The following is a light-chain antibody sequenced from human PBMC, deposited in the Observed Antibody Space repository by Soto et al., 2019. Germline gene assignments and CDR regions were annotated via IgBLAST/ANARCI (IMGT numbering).Light chain of an antibody. CDR1: NSNIGSNT. Sequence: QSVLTQPPSASGTPGQRVTISCSGGNSNIGSNTVNWYQQLPGTAPKLLIYNNNQRPSGVPDRFSGSKSGTSASLAISGLQSEDEADYYCAAWDDSRNKIFGTGTKVTVL. CDR2: NNN. V-gene: IGLV1-44*01. J-gene: IGLJ1*01. CDR3: AAWDDSRNKI.